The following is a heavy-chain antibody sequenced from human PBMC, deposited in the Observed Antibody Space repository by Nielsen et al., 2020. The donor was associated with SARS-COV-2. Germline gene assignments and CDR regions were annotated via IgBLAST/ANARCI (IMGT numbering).Heavy chain of an antibody. CDR1: GYSFTSYW. D-gene: IGHD2-15*01. Sequence: GESLKISCKGSGYSFTSYWIGWVRQMPGKGLEWMGIIYPGDSDTRYSPSFQGQVTISADKSISTAYLQWSSLKASDTAMYYCARHGKGGYCSGGSCYSGRKAAYYYYMDVWGKGTTVTVSS. CDR2: IYPGDSDT. CDR3: ARHGKGGYCSGGSCYSGRKAAYYYYMDV. V-gene: IGHV5-51*01. J-gene: IGHJ6*03.